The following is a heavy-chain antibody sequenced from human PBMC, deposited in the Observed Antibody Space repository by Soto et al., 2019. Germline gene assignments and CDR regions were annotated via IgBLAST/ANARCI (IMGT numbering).Heavy chain of an antibody. CDR1: GGSISSGGYY. D-gene: IGHD3-10*01. CDR3: ARHNYGSGSTYFDY. CDR2: IYYSGST. J-gene: IGHJ4*02. V-gene: IGHV4-39*01. Sequence: PSETLSLTCTVSGGSISSGGYYWGWIRQPPGKGLEWIGSIYYSGSTYYNPSLKSRVTISVDTSKNQFSLKLNSMTAADTAVYYCARHNYGSGSTYFDYWGQGTLVTVSS.